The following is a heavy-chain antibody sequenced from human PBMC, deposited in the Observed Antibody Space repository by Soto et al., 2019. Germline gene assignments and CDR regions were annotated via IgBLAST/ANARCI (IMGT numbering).Heavy chain of an antibody. CDR1: GYTFTIYG. V-gene: IGHV1-8*02. D-gene: IGHD3-3*01. CDR2: ISPNNGNT. J-gene: IGHJ5*02. Sequence: ASVKVSCKASGYTFTIYGISWVRQAPGQGLEWMGWISPNNGNTNYAQKFQGRVTMTRNTSISTAYMELSSLRSEDTAVYYCLIFGVNWFDPWGQGTLVTVS. CDR3: LIFGVNWFDP.